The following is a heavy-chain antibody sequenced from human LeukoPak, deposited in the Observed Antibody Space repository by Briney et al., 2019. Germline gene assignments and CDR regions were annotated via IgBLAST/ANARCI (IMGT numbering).Heavy chain of an antibody. V-gene: IGHV1-69*06. J-gene: IGHJ3*02. D-gene: IGHD3-10*01. CDR3: AKNIWFGESSDAFHI. Sequence: GASVKVSCKASGGTFSSYAISWVRQAPGQGLEWMGGIIPIFGTANYAQKFQGRVTITADKSTSTAYMELSSLRSEDTAVYYCAKNIWFGESSDAFHIWGRGTMVTASS. CDR2: IIPIFGTA. CDR1: GGTFSSYA.